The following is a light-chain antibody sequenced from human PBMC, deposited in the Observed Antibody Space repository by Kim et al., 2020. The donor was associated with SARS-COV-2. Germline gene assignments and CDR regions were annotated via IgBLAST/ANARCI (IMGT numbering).Light chain of an antibody. CDR3: QAWDSSTGV. CDR2: QES. Sequence: VSPGQTASITCSGDKLGDKYACWYKQKPGQSPVLVIYQESKRPSGIPERFSGSNSGNTATLTISGTQAMDEADYYCQAWDSSTGVFGTGTKVTVL. V-gene: IGLV3-1*01. J-gene: IGLJ1*01. CDR1: KLGDKY.